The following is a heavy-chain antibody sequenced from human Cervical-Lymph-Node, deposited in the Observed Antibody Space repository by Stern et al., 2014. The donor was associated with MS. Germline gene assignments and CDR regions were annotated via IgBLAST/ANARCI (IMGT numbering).Heavy chain of an antibody. CDR1: GYTFVNFG. D-gene: IGHD3-22*01. J-gene: IGHJ4*02. CDR3: ARDRGSEYYDSSGYTYPHYFDY. V-gene: IGHV1-18*01. CDR2: ISPYSGHP. Sequence: VQLVQSGPEAKKPGASVKVSCKASGYTFVNFGISWVRQAPGKGLEWMGWISPYSGHPTYAREFQGRITLTTHPSTGYVYMELRSLRSDDTAVYYCARDRGSEYYDSSGYTYPHYFDYWGRGTLVTVSS.